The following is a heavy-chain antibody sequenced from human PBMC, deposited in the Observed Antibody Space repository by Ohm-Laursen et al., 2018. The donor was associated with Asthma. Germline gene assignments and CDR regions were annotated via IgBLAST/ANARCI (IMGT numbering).Heavy chain of an antibody. J-gene: IGHJ4*02. CDR3: AKDRGYERYFDY. D-gene: IGHD5-12*01. V-gene: IGHV3-30*18. CDR2: ISYDGSNK. CDR1: GFTFSSYG. Sequence: SLRLSCAASGFTFSSYGMHWVRQAPDKGLEWVAVISYDGSNKYYADSVKGRFTISRDNAKNSLYLQMNSLRAEDTALYYCAKDRGYERYFDYWGQGTLVTVSS.